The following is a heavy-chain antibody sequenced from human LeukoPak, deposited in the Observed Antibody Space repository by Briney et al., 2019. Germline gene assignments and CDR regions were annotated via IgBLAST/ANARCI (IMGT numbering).Heavy chain of an antibody. J-gene: IGHJ4*02. CDR1: GYIFTSYW. Sequence: GASLQISCEGSGYIFTSYWIGWGRPLPGKGLEWMGIIYPGDSDTTYSPSFPGQVTISADKSISTAYLQWSSLKASDTAMYYCARHYDILTGPNHWGQGTLVTVSS. D-gene: IGHD3-9*01. V-gene: IGHV5-51*01. CDR2: IYPGDSDT. CDR3: ARHYDILTGPNH.